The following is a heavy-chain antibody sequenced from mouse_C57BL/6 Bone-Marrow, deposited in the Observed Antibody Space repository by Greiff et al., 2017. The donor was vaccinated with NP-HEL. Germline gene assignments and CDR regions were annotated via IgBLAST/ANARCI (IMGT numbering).Heavy chain of an antibody. D-gene: IGHD2-4*01. CDR3: TPYDYDLAMDY. J-gene: IGHJ4*01. CDR2: IDPENGDT. Sequence: VQLQQSGAELVRPGASVKLSCTASGFNIKDDYMHWVKQRPEQGLEWIGWIDPENGDTEYASKFQGKATITADTSSNTAYLQLSSLTSEDTVVYYCTPYDYDLAMDYWGQGTSVTVSS. V-gene: IGHV14-4*01. CDR1: GFNIKDDY.